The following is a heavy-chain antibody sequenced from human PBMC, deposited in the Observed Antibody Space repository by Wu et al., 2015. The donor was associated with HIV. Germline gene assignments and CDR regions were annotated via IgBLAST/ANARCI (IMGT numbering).Heavy chain of an antibody. CDR2: IIPIFGTA. J-gene: IGHJ4*02. CDR1: GGTFSSYA. D-gene: IGHD3-10*01. CDR3: AGGSHLDSMVRGVPFDY. V-gene: IGHV1-69*05. Sequence: QVQLVQSGAEVKKPGSSVKVSCKASGGTFSSYAISWVRQAPGQGLEWMGGIIPIFGTANYAQKFQGRVTITTDESTSTAYMELSSLRSEDTAVYYCAGGSHLDSMVRGVPFDYWGQGTLVTVSS.